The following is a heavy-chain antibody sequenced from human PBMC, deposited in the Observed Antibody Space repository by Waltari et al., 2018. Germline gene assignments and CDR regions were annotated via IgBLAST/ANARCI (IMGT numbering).Heavy chain of an antibody. D-gene: IGHD7-27*01. CDR3: AREPNGGLPGGMDV. J-gene: IGHJ6*02. V-gene: IGHV1-69*01. Sequence: VQLVQSGAEVKKPGSSVKVSCRAPGGTFSSYAISWVRQAPGQGLEWMGGIIPIFGTANYEQKCRGRVTITEDESTSTGYMELSSLRSEDTAVYYCAREPNGGLPGGMDVWGQGTTVTVSS. CDR1: GGTFSSYA. CDR2: IIPIFGTA.